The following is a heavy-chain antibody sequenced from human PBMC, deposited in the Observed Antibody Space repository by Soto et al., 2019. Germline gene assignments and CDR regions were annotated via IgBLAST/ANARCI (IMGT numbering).Heavy chain of an antibody. Sequence: EVQLLESGGGLVQPGGSLRLSCAASGFTFSSYAMSWVRQAPGKGLEWVSAISGSGGSTYYADSVKGRFTISRDNSKNTLYLQMNSMRPEETAVYYCAKGPVVTAIPSVDSWGQGTLVTVSS. V-gene: IGHV3-23*01. CDR2: ISGSGGST. CDR1: GFTFSSYA. D-gene: IGHD2-21*02. CDR3: AKGPVVTAIPSVDS. J-gene: IGHJ4*02.